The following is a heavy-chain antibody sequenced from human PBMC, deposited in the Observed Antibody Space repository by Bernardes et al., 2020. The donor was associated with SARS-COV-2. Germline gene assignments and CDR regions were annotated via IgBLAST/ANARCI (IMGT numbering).Heavy chain of an antibody. D-gene: IGHD2-15*01. CDR1: GFSFSDYY. CDR3: ARGFCSGGSCQYPMDF. V-gene: IGHV3-72*01. CDR2: IRNKGNSYRT. Sequence: GGSLRLSCVASGFSFSDYYMDWVRQAPGKGLEWIGRIRNKGNSYRTEYAASVKGRFTVSRDDSKNSVYLQMNSLKTEDTAVYFCARGFCSGGSCQYPMDFWGQGTTVTVSS. J-gene: IGHJ6*02.